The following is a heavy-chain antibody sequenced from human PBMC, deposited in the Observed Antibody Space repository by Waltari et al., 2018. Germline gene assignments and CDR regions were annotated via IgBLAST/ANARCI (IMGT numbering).Heavy chain of an antibody. D-gene: IGHD6-13*01. CDR3: ARRRAAAGLYNWFDP. V-gene: IGHV4-39*07. CDR2: IYYSGST. CDR1: GGSISSSSYY. J-gene: IGHJ5*02. Sequence: QLQLQESGPGLVKPSETLSLTCTVSGGSISSSSYYWGWIRQPPGKGLEWIGSIYYSGSTYYNSSLKCRVTISVDTSKNQFSLKLSSVTAADTAVYYCARRRAAAGLYNWFDPWGQGTLVTVSS.